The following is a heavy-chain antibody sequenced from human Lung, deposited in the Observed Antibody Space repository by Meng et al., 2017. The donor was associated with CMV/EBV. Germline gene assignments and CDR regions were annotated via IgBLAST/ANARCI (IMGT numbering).Heavy chain of an antibody. CDR3: ADLAEAFGMDV. J-gene: IGHJ6*02. Sequence: LKISXAASGFTFSDHHMDWVRQAPGRGLEWVGEIKKKADSYTTHYAASVKGRFTISRDDSKNSVYLQLSSLKTEDSAVYYCADLAEAFGMDVWGQGTTVTVSS. CDR1: GFTFSDHH. V-gene: IGHV3-72*01. CDR2: IKKKADSYTT. D-gene: IGHD6-19*01.